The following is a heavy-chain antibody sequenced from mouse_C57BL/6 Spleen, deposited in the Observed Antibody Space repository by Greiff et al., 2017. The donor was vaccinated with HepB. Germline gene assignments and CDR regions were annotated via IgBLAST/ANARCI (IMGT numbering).Heavy chain of an antibody. J-gene: IGHJ2*01. V-gene: IGHV5-4*01. CDR1: GFTFSSYA. CDR3: ARERLPLDY. Sequence: EVKLMESGGGLVKPGGSLKLSCAASGFTFSSYAMSWVRQTPEKRLEWVATISDGGSYTYYPDNVKGRFTISRDNAKNNLYLQMSHLKSEDTAMYYCARERLPLDYWGQGTTLTVSS. CDR2: ISDGGSYT. D-gene: IGHD2-2*01.